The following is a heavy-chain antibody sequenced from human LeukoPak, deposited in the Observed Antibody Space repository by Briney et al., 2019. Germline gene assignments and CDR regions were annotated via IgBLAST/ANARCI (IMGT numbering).Heavy chain of an antibody. CDR3: AKGSYGSGSYPDY. CDR2: ISWNSGRI. D-gene: IGHD3-10*01. J-gene: IGHJ4*02. CDR1: GFTFDDYA. Sequence: GGSLRLSCAASGFTFDDYAMHWVRQAPWKGLEWVSGISWNSGRIGYADSVKGRFTISRDNAKNSLYLQMNSLRAEDMALYYCAKGSYGSGSYPDYWGQGTLVTVSS. V-gene: IGHV3-9*03.